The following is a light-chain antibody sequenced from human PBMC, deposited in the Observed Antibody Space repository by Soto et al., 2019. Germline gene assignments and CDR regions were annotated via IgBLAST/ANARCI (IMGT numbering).Light chain of an antibody. CDR1: SSDVGAYNF. CDR2: SVN. CDR3: CSYGSDSTPYV. V-gene: IGLV2-11*01. Sequence: QSVLTQPRSVSGSPGQSVTVSCTGTSSDVGAYNFVSWYQQHPGKAPKLVIYSVNERPSGVPARFSGSKSGNTASLTISGLQADDEADYYCCSYGSDSTPYVXGTGTRSPS. J-gene: IGLJ1*01.